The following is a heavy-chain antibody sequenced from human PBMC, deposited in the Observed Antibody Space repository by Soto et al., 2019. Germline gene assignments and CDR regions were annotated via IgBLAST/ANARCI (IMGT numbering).Heavy chain of an antibody. CDR3: ARGFAMVRGHTPLLKDY. J-gene: IGHJ4*02. Sequence: QVQLVESGGGVVQPGRSLRLSCAASGFTFSSYGMHWVRQAPGKGLEWVAVIWYDGSKKYYADSVKGRFTISRDNSKNTLYLQMNSLRAEDTAVYYCARGFAMVRGHTPLLKDYWGQGTLVTVSS. V-gene: IGHV3-33*01. CDR1: GFTFSSYG. D-gene: IGHD3-10*01. CDR2: IWYDGSKK.